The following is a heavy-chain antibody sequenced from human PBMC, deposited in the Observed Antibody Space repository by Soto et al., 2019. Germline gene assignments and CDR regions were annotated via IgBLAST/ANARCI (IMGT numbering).Heavy chain of an antibody. Sequence: SETLSLTCTVSGGSISSYYWSWIRQPPGKGLEWIGYIYYSGSTNYNPSLKSRVTISVDTSKNQFSLKLSSVTAADTAVNYCARDGGGNWNYDRYYYYGMDVWGQGTTVTVSS. D-gene: IGHD1-7*01. CDR2: IYYSGST. J-gene: IGHJ6*02. V-gene: IGHV4-59*01. CDR3: ARDGGGNWNYDRYYYYGMDV. CDR1: GGSISSYY.